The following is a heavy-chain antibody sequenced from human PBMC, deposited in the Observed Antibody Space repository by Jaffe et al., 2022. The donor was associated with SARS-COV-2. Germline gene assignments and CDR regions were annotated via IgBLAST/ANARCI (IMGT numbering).Heavy chain of an antibody. J-gene: IGHJ6*02. Sequence: EVQLVESGGGVVQPGGSLRLSCAASGFTFDDYAMHWVRQAPGKGLEWVSLISGDGGSTYYADSVKGRFTISRDNSKNSLYLQMNSLRTEDTALYYCAKDIGGGYCSSTSCQSGYYYYYGMDVWGQGTTVTVSS. CDR3: AKDIGGGYCSSTSCQSGYYYYYGMDV. CDR2: ISGDGGST. D-gene: IGHD2-2*01. V-gene: IGHV3-43*02. CDR1: GFTFDDYA.